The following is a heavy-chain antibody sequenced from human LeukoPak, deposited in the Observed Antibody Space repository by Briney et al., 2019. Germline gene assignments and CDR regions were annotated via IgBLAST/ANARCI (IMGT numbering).Heavy chain of an antibody. D-gene: IGHD3-10*01. CDR2: INHSGST. Sequence: SETLSLTCAVYGGSFSGYYWSWIRQPPGRGLEWIGEINHSGSTNYNPSLKSRVTISVDTSKNQFSLKLSSVTAADTAVYYCARVSTYYYGSGTLGYWGQGTLVTVSS. J-gene: IGHJ4*02. CDR3: ARVSTYYYGSGTLGY. CDR1: GGSFSGYY. V-gene: IGHV4-34*01.